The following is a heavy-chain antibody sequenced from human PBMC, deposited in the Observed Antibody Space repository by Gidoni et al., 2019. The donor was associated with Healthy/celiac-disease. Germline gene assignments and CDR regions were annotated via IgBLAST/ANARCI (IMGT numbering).Heavy chain of an antibody. CDR2: INHSGST. CDR3: ARGGRDIVVVPAASPYYYYGMDV. V-gene: IGHV4-34*01. Sequence: QVQLQQWGAGLLKPSETLSLTCAVYGGSFSGYYWSWIRQPPGKGLEWIGEINHSGSTNYNPSLKSRVTISVDTSKNQFSLKLSSVTAADTAVYYCARGGRDIVVVPAASPYYYYGMDVWGQGTTVTVSS. D-gene: IGHD2-2*01. J-gene: IGHJ6*02. CDR1: GGSFSGYY.